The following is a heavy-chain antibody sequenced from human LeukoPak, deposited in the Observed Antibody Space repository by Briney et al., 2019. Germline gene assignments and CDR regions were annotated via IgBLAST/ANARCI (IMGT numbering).Heavy chain of an antibody. Sequence: ASVKVSCKTSGFTFTRYYTHWVRQAPGQGLEWMGWMNLNSGGTNYEQKFQGRVTMTRDTSINTAYLEVMRLRSDDTAVYYCATSSGYSSSWGTFDIWGQGTMVTVSS. CDR3: ATSSGYSSSWGTFDI. CDR1: GFTFTRYY. V-gene: IGHV1-2*02. J-gene: IGHJ3*02. D-gene: IGHD6-13*01. CDR2: MNLNSGGT.